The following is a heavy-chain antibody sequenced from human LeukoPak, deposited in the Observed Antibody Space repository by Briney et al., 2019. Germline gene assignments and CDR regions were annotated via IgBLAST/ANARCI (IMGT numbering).Heavy chain of an antibody. Sequence: SQTLSLICSVSGDSVSSSNYYWAWIRQPPGKGLEWIGNIYYSGSTYYNPSLKSRHTISVDTSKNQFSLKLTSVTAADTDVYYCARVPPDYNGVHDALDLWGQGTVVTVSS. CDR1: GDSVSSSNYY. CDR3: ARVPPDYNGVHDALDL. CDR2: IYYSGST. D-gene: IGHD4-11*01. J-gene: IGHJ3*01. V-gene: IGHV4-39*01.